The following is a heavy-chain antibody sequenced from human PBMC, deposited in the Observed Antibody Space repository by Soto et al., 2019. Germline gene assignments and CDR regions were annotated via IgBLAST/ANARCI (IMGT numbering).Heavy chain of an antibody. J-gene: IGHJ6*02. V-gene: IGHV4-59*08. CDR2: IYSNGGT. CDR3: VRQGIGALHGLVDV. D-gene: IGHD1-26*01. CDR1: GDSIGTYN. Sequence: QVQLQASGPGLVKPSDTLSLTCTVSGDSIGTYNWGWIRQPPGKRLEWIGYIYSNGGTSYNPALKCRVTISADTSTKQFSLRLSSVTGADTAVYYCVRQGIGALHGLVDVWGQGTTVTVSS.